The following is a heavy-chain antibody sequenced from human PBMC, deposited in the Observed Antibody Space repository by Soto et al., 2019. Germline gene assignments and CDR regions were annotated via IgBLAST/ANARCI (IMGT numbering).Heavy chain of an antibody. CDR2: IYYSGST. V-gene: IGHV4-39*01. Sequence: SETLSLTCTVSGGSISSSSYYWGWIRQPPGKGLEWIGSIYYSGSTYYNPSLKSRVTITVDTSKNQFSLKLSSVTAADTAVYYCARQRIAVAGFPFDYWGQGTLVTVSS. CDR1: GGSISSSSYY. CDR3: ARQRIAVAGFPFDY. D-gene: IGHD6-19*01. J-gene: IGHJ4*02.